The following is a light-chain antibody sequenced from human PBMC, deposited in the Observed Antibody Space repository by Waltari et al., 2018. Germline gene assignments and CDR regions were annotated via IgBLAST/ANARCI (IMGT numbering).Light chain of an antibody. V-gene: IGLV3-27*01. CDR2: RDI. Sequence: SSELTQPSSVPVPPAHTAGITVPGFDLTKTYSTWFQQKPGQAPLLVIYRDIQRPSGIPERFSGSTSGTTVTLTISGAQIEDEADYYCFSAADNNLWVFGGGTKLTVL. CDR3: FSAADNNLWV. J-gene: IGLJ3*02. CDR1: DLTKTY.